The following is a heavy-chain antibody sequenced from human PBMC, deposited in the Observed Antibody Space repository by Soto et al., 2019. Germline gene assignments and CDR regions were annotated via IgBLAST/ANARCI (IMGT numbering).Heavy chain of an antibody. CDR1: GGSFSGYI. D-gene: IGHD1-26*01. CDR2: INHSGSA. CDR3: ARGLISGSHYSGGWYYFDS. V-gene: IGHV4-34*01. Sequence: QVQLQQSGAGLLKPSETLSLTCAVYGGSFSGYIWTWIRQTPGKGLQWIGQINHSGSANYNPSLQSRVTISVHTSNSQFSLELNSVTAADTAVYYCARGLISGSHYSGGWYYFDSWGQGTQVTVSS. J-gene: IGHJ4*02.